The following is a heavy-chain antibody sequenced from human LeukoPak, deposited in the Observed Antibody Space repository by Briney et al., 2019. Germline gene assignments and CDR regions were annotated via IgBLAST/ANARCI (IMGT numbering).Heavy chain of an antibody. V-gene: IGHV3-30*02. J-gene: IGHJ4*02. CDR3: AKDKMGTSGSYSDY. CDR1: GFTFSSYG. Sequence: GGSLSLSRAASGFTFSSYGILWVRQPPGKGLEWVALIRYVGSNKYYADSVKGRFTISRDNSKKTLYLQMNSLRAEDTAVYYCAKDKMGTSGSYSDYWGQGTLVTVSS. D-gene: IGHD1-14*01. CDR2: IRYVGSNK.